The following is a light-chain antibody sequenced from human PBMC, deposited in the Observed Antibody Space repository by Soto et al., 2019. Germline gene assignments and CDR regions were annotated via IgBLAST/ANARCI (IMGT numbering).Light chain of an antibody. V-gene: IGLV2-23*03. CDR3: CSYAGRSTFYV. CDR2: EGS. Sequence: QSVLTQPASVSGSPLQSITISCTGTSSDVGSYNLVSWYQQHPGKAPKLMIYEGSKRPSGVSNRFSGSKSGNTASLTISGLQAEDEADYYCCSYAGRSTFYVFGTGTKVTVL. J-gene: IGLJ1*01. CDR1: SSDVGSYNL.